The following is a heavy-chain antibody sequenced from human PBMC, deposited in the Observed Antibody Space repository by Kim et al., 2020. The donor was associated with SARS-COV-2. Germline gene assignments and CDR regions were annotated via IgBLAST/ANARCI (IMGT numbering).Heavy chain of an antibody. CDR2: TYYRSKWYN. V-gene: IGHV6-1*01. Sequence: SQTLSLTCAISGDSVSSNSAAWNWIRQSPSRGLEWLGRTYYRSKWYNDYAVSVKSRITINPDTSKNQFSLQLNSVTPEDTAVYYCARSPRRDGYNYYYYYGMDVWGQGTTVTVSS. CDR1: GDSVSSNSAA. CDR3: ARSPRRDGYNYYYYYGMDV. J-gene: IGHJ6*02. D-gene: IGHD5-12*01.